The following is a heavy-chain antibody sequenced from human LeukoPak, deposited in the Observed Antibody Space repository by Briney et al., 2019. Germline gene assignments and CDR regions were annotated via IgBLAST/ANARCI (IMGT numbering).Heavy chain of an antibody. CDR2: IYYSGST. D-gene: IGHD5-18*01. CDR1: GGSISSYY. V-gene: IGHV4-59*01. J-gene: IGHJ4*02. Sequence: SETLSLTCTVSGGSISSYYWSWIRQPPGKGLEWIGYIYYSGSTNYNPSLKSRVTISVDTSKNKFSLKLSSVTAADTAVYYCARGLGGIELDYWGQGTLVTVSS. CDR3: ARGLGGIELDY.